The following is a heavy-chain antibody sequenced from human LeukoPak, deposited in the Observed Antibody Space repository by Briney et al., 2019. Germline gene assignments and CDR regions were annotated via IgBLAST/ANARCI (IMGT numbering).Heavy chain of an antibody. CDR3: AREARGLSHDY. D-gene: IGHD3-10*01. Sequence: PSQTLSLTCTVSGGSISSGSYYWSWIRQPAGKGLEWIGRIYTSGSTNYNPSLKSRVTMSVDTSKNQFSLKLSSVTAADTAVYYCAREARGLSHDYWGQGTLVTVSS. CDR2: IYTSGST. J-gene: IGHJ4*02. V-gene: IGHV4-61*02. CDR1: GGSISSGSYY.